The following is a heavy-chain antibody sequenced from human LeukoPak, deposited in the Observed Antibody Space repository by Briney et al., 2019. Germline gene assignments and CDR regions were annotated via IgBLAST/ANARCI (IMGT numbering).Heavy chain of an antibody. CDR3: AELGITMIGGV. J-gene: IGHJ6*04. D-gene: IGHD3-10*02. V-gene: IGHV3-21*01. Sequence: PGRSLRLSCAASGFTFSSYAMHWVRQAPGKGLEWVACISKSRNYIYYADSVKGRFTISRDDAKNSLYLQMNSLRAEDTAVYYCAELGITMIGGVWGKGTTVTISS. CDR2: ISKSRNYI. CDR1: GFTFSSYA.